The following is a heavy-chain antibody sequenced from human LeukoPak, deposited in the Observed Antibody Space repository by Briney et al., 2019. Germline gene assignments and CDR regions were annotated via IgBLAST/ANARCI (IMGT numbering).Heavy chain of an antibody. J-gene: IGHJ3*02. CDR1: GFTFSSYG. CDR2: IWYDGSNK. V-gene: IGHV3-33*06. Sequence: GGSLRLSCAASGFTFSSYGVHWVRQAPGKGLEWVAVIWYDGSNKYYADSVKGRFTIPRDNSKNTLYLQMNSLRAEDTAVYYCAKDRSGDYGDNDDAFDIWGQGTMVTVSS. D-gene: IGHD4-17*01. CDR3: AKDRSGDYGDNDDAFDI.